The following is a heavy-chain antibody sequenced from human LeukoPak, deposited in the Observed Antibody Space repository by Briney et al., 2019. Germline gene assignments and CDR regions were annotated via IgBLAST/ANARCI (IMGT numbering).Heavy chain of an antibody. CDR2: INPNSGGT. CDR1: GYTFTGYY. CDR3: ARGLTLRGVTTFFFDY. J-gene: IGHJ4*02. Sequence: ASVKVSCKASGYTFTGYYMHWVRQAPGQGLEWMGWINPNSGGTNYAQKFQGRVTMTRDTSISTAYMELSRLRSDDTAVYYCARGLTLRGVTTFFFDYWGQGTLVTVSS. D-gene: IGHD4-17*01. V-gene: IGHV1-2*02.